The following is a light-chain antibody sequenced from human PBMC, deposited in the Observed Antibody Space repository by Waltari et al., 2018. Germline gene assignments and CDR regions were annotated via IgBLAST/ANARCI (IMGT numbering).Light chain of an antibody. V-gene: IGLV2-8*01. J-gene: IGLJ2*01. Sequence: QSALTPPPPASGSPGQSVTIPCTVTSSGVGGYNSVPWYQQHPGKAPKLMIYEVSKRPSGVPDRFSGSKSGNTASLTVSGLQAEDEADYYCSSYAGSNNVVFGGGTKLTVL. CDR1: SSGVGGYNS. CDR3: SSYAGSNNVV. CDR2: EVS.